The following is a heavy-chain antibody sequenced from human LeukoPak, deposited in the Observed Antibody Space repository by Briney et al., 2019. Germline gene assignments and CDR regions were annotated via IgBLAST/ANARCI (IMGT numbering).Heavy chain of an antibody. CDR3: ASGLYCGGDCYLY. Sequence: SVKVSCKASGGTFSSDAISWVRQAPGQGLEWMGGIIPIFGTANYAQKFQGRVTITTDESTSTAYMELSSLRSEDTAVYYCASGLYCGGDCYLYWGQGTLVTVSS. CDR2: IIPIFGTA. V-gene: IGHV1-69*05. CDR1: GGTFSSDA. J-gene: IGHJ1*01. D-gene: IGHD2-21*02.